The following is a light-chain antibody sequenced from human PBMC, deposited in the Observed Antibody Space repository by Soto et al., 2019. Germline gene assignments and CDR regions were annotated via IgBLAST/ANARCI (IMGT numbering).Light chain of an antibody. V-gene: IGKV4-1*01. CDR2: WAS. J-gene: IGKJ4*01. Sequence: DIVMTQSPDSLAVSLGERATTNCKSSQSVLYSSNNKNYLAWYQQKPGQPPKLLIYWASTRESGVPDRFSGSGSGTDFTLTIISLQAEDVAVYYCQQYYSTPLTFGGGNKVEIK. CDR3: QQYYSTPLT. CDR1: QSVLYSSNNKNY.